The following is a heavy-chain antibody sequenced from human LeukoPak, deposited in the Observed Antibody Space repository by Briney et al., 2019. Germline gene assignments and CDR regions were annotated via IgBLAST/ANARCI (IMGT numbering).Heavy chain of an antibody. D-gene: IGHD6-13*01. V-gene: IGHV4-59*01. J-gene: IGHJ6*03. Sequence: SETLSLTCTVSGGSISSYYWSWIRQPPGKGLEWIGYIYYSGSTNYNPSLKSRVTISVDTSKNQFSLKLSSVTAADTAVYYCARGPYSSSWNYYYYMDVWGKGTTVTVSS. CDR1: GGSISSYY. CDR2: IYYSGST. CDR3: ARGPYSSSWNYYYYMDV.